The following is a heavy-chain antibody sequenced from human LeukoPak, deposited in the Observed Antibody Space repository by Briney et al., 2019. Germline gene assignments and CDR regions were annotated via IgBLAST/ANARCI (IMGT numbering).Heavy chain of an antibody. CDR1: GGSISSYY. J-gene: IGHJ4*02. Sequence: SETLSLTCTVSGGSISSYYWNWIRQPPGKGLEWIGYIYYSGSTNYNPSLKSRVTISVDTSKNQFSLKLSSVTAADTAVYYCARDRFGSIDYWGQGTLVTVPS. CDR2: IYYSGST. V-gene: IGHV4-59*01. CDR3: ARDRFGSIDY. D-gene: IGHD3-10*01.